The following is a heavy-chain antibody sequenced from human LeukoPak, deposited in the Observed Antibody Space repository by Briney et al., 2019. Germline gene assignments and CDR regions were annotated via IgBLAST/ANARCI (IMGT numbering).Heavy chain of an antibody. CDR1: GYTFSGHN. V-gene: IGHV1-2*02. CDR3: AQSIAVPSIPPFDV. J-gene: IGHJ3*01. Sequence: ASVKVSCKASGYTFSGHNIYWMRQAPGQGLEWVGWISPNKGGTNYAQKFQGRVTMTSDTSARTVYIDLSSLRSDDTAVYYCAQSIAVPSIPPFDVWGQGTVVSVSS. CDR2: ISPNKGGT. D-gene: IGHD6-19*01.